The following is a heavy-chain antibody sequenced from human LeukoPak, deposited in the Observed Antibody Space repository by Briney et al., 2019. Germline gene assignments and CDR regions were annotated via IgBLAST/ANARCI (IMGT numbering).Heavy chain of an antibody. V-gene: IGHV4-4*07. J-gene: IGHJ6*02. CDR1: GGSISSYY. Sequence: SETLSLTCTVSGGSISSYYWSWIRQPAGKGLEWIGRIYTSGSTNYNPSLKSRVTMSVDTSKNQFSLSLSSVTAADTAVYYWAIITFVVEGYGMDVWGQGTTVTVSS. D-gene: IGHD2-21*01. CDR2: IYTSGST. CDR3: AIITFVVEGYGMDV.